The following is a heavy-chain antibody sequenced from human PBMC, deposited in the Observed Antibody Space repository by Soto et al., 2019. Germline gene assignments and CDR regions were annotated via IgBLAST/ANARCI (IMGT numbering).Heavy chain of an antibody. Sequence: QVHLVQSGAEVKKPGASVKVSCKGSGYAFTTYGITWVRQAPGQGLEWMGWISAHNGNTNYAQQLRGRATVTRDTSTSTAYMELRSLRSDDTAVSYCARGRYGDYWGQGALVTVSS. D-gene: IGHD1-1*01. V-gene: IGHV1-18*01. CDR3: ARGRYGDY. CDR2: ISAHNGNT. CDR1: GYAFTTYG. J-gene: IGHJ4*02.